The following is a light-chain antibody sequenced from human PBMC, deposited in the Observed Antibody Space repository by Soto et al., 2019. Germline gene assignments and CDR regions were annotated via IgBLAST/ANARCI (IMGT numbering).Light chain of an antibody. V-gene: IGLV2-14*01. CDR1: SSDIGAYNF. CDR2: EVS. CDR3: TSFTSSNTWM. Sequence: QSVLTQPASVSGSPGQSITISCTGTSSDIGAYNFVSWFQHHPGKAPKLMIYEVSHRPSGVSDRFSGSKSDNTASLTISGLQAEDEADYYCTSFTSSNTWMFGGGTKLTVL. J-gene: IGLJ3*02.